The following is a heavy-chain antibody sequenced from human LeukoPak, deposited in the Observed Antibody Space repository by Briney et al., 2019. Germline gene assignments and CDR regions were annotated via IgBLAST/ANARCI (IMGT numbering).Heavy chain of an antibody. Sequence: PSETLSLTCIVSGGSISSYFWSWIRQPPGKGLEWIGYISNSGSTNYNPSLKSRVTISVDTSKNQFSLKLSSVTAADTAVYYCARSPSGYSDYWGQGTLVTVSS. J-gene: IGHJ4*02. CDR1: GGSISSYF. CDR3: ARSPSGYSDY. D-gene: IGHD3-22*01. V-gene: IGHV4-59*12. CDR2: ISNSGST.